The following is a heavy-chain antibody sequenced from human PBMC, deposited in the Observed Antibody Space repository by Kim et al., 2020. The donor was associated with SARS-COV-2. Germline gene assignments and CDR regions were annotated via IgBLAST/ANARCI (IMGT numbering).Heavy chain of an antibody. D-gene: IGHD3-9*01. Sequence: GGSLRLSCAASGFTFSSYSMNWVRQAPGKGLEWVSSISNSSSYIYYADSVKGRFTISRDNAKNSLYLQMNSLRAGDTAVYYCAKGRFVRYFDWLPRGVFDYWGQGTLVTVSS. CDR1: GFTFSSYS. J-gene: IGHJ4*02. CDR3: AKGRFVRYFDWLPRGVFDY. CDR2: ISNSSSYI. V-gene: IGHV3-21*01.